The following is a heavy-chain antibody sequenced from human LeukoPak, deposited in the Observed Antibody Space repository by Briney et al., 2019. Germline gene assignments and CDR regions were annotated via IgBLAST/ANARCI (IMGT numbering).Heavy chain of an antibody. V-gene: IGHV1-46*01. D-gene: IGHD3-10*01. CDR3: ARDLTMVRGVIIGLFAFDI. J-gene: IGHJ3*02. Sequence: ASMKVSCKASGYTFTSYYMHWVRQAPGQGLEWMGIINPSGGSTSYAQKFQGRVTMTRDTSTSTVYMELSSLRSEDTAVYYCARDLTMVRGVIIGLFAFDIWGQGTMVTVSS. CDR1: GYTFTSYY. CDR2: INPSGGST.